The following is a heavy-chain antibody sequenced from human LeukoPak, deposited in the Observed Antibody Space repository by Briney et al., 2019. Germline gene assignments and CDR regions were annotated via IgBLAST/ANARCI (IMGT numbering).Heavy chain of an antibody. D-gene: IGHD6-6*01. CDR2: IKEDGSEK. Sequence: GGSLRLSCTVSGFTFSSYWMSWVRQAPGKGLEWVANIKEDGSEKYYVDSVKGRFTISRDNAKNTQYLQMNSLRAEDTAVYYCAKVEYSSNIPQHWGQGTLVTVSS. CDR1: GFTFSSYW. CDR3: AKVEYSSNIPQH. J-gene: IGHJ1*01. V-gene: IGHV3-7*03.